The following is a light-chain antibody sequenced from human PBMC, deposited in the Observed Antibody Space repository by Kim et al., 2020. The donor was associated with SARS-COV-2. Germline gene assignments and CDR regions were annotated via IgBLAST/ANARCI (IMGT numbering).Light chain of an antibody. CDR3: QQCNNWPLT. V-gene: IGKV3-15*01. J-gene: IGKJ4*01. CDR2: GAS. Sequence: VSPGERPTLSRRASQSVSSNLAWYQQNPGQAPRLLIYGASTRATGIPARFSGSGSGTEFTLTISSLQSEDFAVYYCQQCNNWPLTFGGGTKVDIK. CDR1: QSVSSN.